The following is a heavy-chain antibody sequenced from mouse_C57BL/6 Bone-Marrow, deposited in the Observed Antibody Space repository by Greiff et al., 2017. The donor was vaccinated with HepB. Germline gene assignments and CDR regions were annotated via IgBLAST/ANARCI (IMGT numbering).Heavy chain of an antibody. D-gene: IGHD2-5*01. J-gene: IGHJ2*01. CDR3: ARSSYYSNYVYFDY. CDR2: ILPSIGRT. Sequence: QVQLKESGSELRSPGSSVKLSCKDFDSEVFPIAYMSWVRQKPGHGFEWIGGILPSIGRTIYGEKFEDKATLDADTLSNTAYLELNSLTSEDSAIYYCARSSYYSNYVYFDYWGQGTTLTVSS. CDR1: DSEVFPIAY. V-gene: IGHV15-2*01.